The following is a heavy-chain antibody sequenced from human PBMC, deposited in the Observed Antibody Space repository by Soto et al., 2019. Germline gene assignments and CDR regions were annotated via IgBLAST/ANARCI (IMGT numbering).Heavy chain of an antibody. CDR1: GFTFSSYS. J-gene: IGHJ4*02. Sequence: PGGSLRLSCASSGFTFSSYSMNWVRQAPGKGLEWVSVISSSRSNIYYADSVKGRFTISRDNSKNTLYLQMNSLRAEDTAVYYCAKVLMTTVTTADYWGQGTLVTVSS. CDR3: AKVLMTTVTTADY. D-gene: IGHD4-17*01. CDR2: ISSSRSNI. V-gene: IGHV3-48*01.